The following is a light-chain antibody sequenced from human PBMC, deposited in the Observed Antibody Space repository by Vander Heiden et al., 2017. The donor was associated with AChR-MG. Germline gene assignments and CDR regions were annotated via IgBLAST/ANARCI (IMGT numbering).Light chain of an antibody. CDR1: QSIGKY. CDR3: QQIDNTPLYS. V-gene: IGKV1-39*01. J-gene: IGKJ2*03. Sequence: DIQMTQSPSSLSASVGDRVTITCRASQSIGKYLNWYQHKPGKAPKLLIYAASSLQSRVPSRFSGSGSGTDFTLTISTLQPEDFATYYCQQIDNTPLYSFGQGTKLEIK. CDR2: AAS.